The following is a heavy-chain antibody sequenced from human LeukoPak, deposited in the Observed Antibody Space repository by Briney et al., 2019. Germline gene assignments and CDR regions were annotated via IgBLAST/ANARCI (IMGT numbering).Heavy chain of an antibody. V-gene: IGHV5-51*01. CDR1: GYSFTSYW. D-gene: IGHD3-10*01. J-gene: IGHJ4*02. Sequence: GESLKTSCKTSGYSFTSYWIGWVRQMPGKGLEWMGVIYPHNSDTRYSPSFQGQVTFSADKSINTAYLQWSSLEASDTAMYYCARHFNADRGILDFWGQGTLVTVSS. CDR2: IYPHNSDT. CDR3: ARHFNADRGILDF.